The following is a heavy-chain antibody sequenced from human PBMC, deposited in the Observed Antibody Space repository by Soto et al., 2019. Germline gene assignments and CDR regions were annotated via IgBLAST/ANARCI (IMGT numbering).Heavy chain of an antibody. V-gene: IGHV4-31*03. J-gene: IGHJ6*03. CDR2: IYYSGST. Sequence: QVQLQESGPGLVKPSQTLSLTCTVSGGSISSGGYYWSWIRQHPGKGLEWIGYIYYSGSTYYNPSLKSRVTISVDTSKNQFSLKLSSVTAADTAVYYCARDQWFGEYYYMDVWGKGTTVTVSS. CDR3: ARDQWFGEYYYMDV. CDR1: GGSISSGGYY. D-gene: IGHD3-10*01.